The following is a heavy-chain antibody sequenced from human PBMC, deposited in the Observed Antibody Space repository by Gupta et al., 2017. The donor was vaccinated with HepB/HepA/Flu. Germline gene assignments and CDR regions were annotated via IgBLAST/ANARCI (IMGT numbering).Heavy chain of an antibody. V-gene: IGHV3-23*01. CDR3: AKGGYCSSTSCYGLGWFDP. CDR1: GFTFSSSA. D-gene: IGHD2-2*01. J-gene: IGHJ5*02. CDR2: IRGSGGST. Sequence: EVQLLESGGDLVQPGGSLRLSCAASGFTFSSSAVSWVRQAPGKGLEWVSVIRGSGGSTNYADSVKGRFTISRDNSKNRVYLQMNSLRAEDTALYYCAKGGYCSSTSCYGLGWFDPLGPGNPGHRLL.